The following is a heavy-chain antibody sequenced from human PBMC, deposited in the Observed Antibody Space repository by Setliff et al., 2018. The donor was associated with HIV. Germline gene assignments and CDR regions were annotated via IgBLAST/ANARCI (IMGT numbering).Heavy chain of an antibody. Sequence: SVKVSCKASGGTFSSHAISWVRQAPGQGLEWMGRIIPMFGAANYAQKFQGRVTITTDASTSAAYMELSSLRSEDTAVYYCTRQTYYYGSGRYFPPDYWGQGTLVTVSS. J-gene: IGHJ4*02. CDR3: TRQTYYYGSGRYFPPDY. V-gene: IGHV1-69*05. CDR2: IIPMFGAA. CDR1: GGTFSSHA. D-gene: IGHD3-10*01.